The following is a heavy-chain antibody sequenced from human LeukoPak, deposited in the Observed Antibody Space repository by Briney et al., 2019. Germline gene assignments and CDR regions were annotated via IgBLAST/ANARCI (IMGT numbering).Heavy chain of an antibody. D-gene: IGHD4/OR15-4a*01. V-gene: IGHV3-48*03. J-gene: IGHJ4*02. Sequence: PGGSLRLSCAASGFTFSSYEMNWVCQAPGKGLEWVSYISSSGSTIYYADSVKGRFTISRDNAKNSLYLQMNSLRAEDTAVYYCASLAGYGEYFDYWGQGTLVTVSS. CDR1: GFTFSSYE. CDR3: ASLAGYGEYFDY. CDR2: ISSSGSTI.